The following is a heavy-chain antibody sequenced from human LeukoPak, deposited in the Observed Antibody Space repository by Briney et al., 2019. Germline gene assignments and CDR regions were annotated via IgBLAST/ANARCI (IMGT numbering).Heavy chain of an antibody. D-gene: IGHD1-26*01. CDR1: GYTFTSYG. J-gene: IGHJ6*03. Sequence: ASVKVSCKASGYTFTSYGISWVRQAPGQGLEWMGWISAYNGNTNYAQKLQGRVTMTTDTSTSTAYMELRSLRSDDTAVYYCARDSIGGSYLSYYYYYMDVWGKGTTVTVSS. CDR3: ARDSIGGSYLSYYYYYMDV. V-gene: IGHV1-18*01. CDR2: ISAYNGNT.